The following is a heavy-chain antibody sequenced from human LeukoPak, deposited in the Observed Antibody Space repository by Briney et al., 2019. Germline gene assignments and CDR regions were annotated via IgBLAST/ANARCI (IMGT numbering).Heavy chain of an antibody. CDR3: ARDRSGWYSV. D-gene: IGHD6-19*01. CDR2: IYHSGST. J-gene: IGHJ4*02. Sequence: PSETLSLTCTVSGGSISSGGYYWSWIRQPPGKGLEWIGYIYHSGSTYYNPSLKSRVTISVDTSKNQFSLKLSSVTAADTAVYYCARDRSGWYSVWGQGTLVTVSS. V-gene: IGHV4-30-2*01. CDR1: GGSISSGGYY.